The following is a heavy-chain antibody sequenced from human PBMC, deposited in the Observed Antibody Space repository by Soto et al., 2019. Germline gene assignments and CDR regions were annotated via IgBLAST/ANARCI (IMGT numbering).Heavy chain of an antibody. J-gene: IGHJ4*02. CDR2: IWYDGSNK. V-gene: IGHV3-33*01. Sequence: QVQLVESGGGVVQPGRSLRLSCAASGFTFSSYGMHWVRQAPGKGLEWVAVIWYDGSNKYYADSVKGRFTISRDNSKNTLYLQMNSLRAEDTAVYYCARDPNYDILTGYYLDHYFDYWGQGTLVTVSS. CDR1: GFTFSSYG. D-gene: IGHD3-9*01. CDR3: ARDPNYDILTGYYLDHYFDY.